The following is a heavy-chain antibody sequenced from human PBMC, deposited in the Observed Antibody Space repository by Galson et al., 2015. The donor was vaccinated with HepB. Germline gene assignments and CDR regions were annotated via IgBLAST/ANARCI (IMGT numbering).Heavy chain of an antibody. V-gene: IGHV1-69*13. CDR3: ARTRFTIYGVVIDVPYYYYMDV. CDR2: IIPIFGTT. Sequence: SVKVSCKASGGTFGSDAISWVRQAPGQGLEWMGGIIPIFGTTNYAQNFQGRVRLTADESTSTAYMELSSLRSEDTAIYYCARTRFTIYGVVIDVPYYYYMDVWGKVTSVTVS. J-gene: IGHJ6*03. D-gene: IGHD3-3*01. CDR1: GGTFGSDA.